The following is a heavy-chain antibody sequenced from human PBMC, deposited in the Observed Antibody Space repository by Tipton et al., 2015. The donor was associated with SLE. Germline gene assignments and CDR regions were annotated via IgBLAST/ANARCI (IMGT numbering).Heavy chain of an antibody. V-gene: IGHV3-48*03. CDR3: AKEGGITISGVAHDAFDV. CDR2: ISSSGGII. Sequence: SLRLSCAASGFTFSDFEMNWVRQAPGKGLEWVSYISSSGGIIYYADSVKGRFTISRDDSRNTLYLHMISLRAEDTAVYFCAKEGGITISGVAHDAFDVWGQGTMVTISS. D-gene: IGHD3-3*01. J-gene: IGHJ3*01. CDR1: GFTFSDFE.